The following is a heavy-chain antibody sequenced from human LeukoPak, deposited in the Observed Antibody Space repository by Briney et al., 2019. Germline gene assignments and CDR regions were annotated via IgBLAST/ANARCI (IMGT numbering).Heavy chain of an antibody. V-gene: IGHV3-74*01. CDR2: INRDGSST. Sequence: PGGSLRLSCAASGFTFSSYLMQWVRQAPGKELVWVSRINRDGSSTIYADSVKGRLTISRHHAKNTLYLQINSLRAEDTAVYYCATTFYDSSAYDAFDIWGQGTMVTVYS. D-gene: IGHD3-22*01. CDR1: GFTFSSYL. J-gene: IGHJ3*02. CDR3: ATTFYDSSAYDAFDI.